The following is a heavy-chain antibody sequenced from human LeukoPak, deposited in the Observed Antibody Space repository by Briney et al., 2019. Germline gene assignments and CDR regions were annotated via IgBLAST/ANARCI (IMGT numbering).Heavy chain of an antibody. D-gene: IGHD6-19*01. Sequence: SETLSLTCTVSGGSISSSSYYWGWIRQSPGKGLEWIANIFYSGSTYYNPSLKSRVTISVDTSKNQLSLKLSSVTAADTAVYYCASQYSSGRYRFDYWGQGTLVTVSS. CDR3: ASQYSSGRYRFDY. J-gene: IGHJ4*02. V-gene: IGHV4-39*01. CDR2: IFYSGST. CDR1: GGSISSSSYY.